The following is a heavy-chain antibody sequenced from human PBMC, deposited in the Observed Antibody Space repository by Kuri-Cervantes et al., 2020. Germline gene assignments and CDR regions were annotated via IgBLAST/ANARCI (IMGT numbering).Heavy chain of an antibody. CDR1: GFTFSTFS. CDR3: AGVRDGYNPPVIDY. Sequence: GESLKISCAASGFTFSTFSMNWVRQAPGKGLEWVSSISSSSSYIYYADSVKGRFTISRDNAKNLLYPQMNSLRPEDTAVYYCAGVRDGYNPPVIDYWGQGTLVTVSS. D-gene: IGHD5-24*01. J-gene: IGHJ4*02. V-gene: IGHV3-21*06. CDR2: ISSSSSYI.